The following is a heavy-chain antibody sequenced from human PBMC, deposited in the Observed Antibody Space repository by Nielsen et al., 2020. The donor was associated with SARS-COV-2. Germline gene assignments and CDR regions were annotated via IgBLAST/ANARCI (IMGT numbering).Heavy chain of an antibody. D-gene: IGHD6-13*01. J-gene: IGHJ4*02. CDR2: IYSGGST. Sequence: GESLKISCAASGFTVSSNYMSWVRQAPGKGLEWVSVIYSGGSTYYADSVKGRFTISRDNSKNTLYLQMNSLRAEDTAVYYCARDIRRGGVIAAAPHNWGQGTLVTVSS. CDR1: GFTVSSNY. CDR3: ARDIRRGGVIAAAPHN. V-gene: IGHV3-53*01.